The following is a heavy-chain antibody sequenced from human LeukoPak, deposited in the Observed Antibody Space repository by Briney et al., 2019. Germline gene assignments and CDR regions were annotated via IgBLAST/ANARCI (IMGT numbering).Heavy chain of an antibody. Sequence: PGGSLRLSCAASGFTFSSYSMNWVRQAPGKGLEWVSYISSSSSTIYYADSVKGRFTISRDNAKKSLYLQMNSLRAEDTAVYYCARIVGGYSYGSDYWGQGTLVTVFS. V-gene: IGHV3-48*01. J-gene: IGHJ4*02. CDR1: GFTFSSYS. D-gene: IGHD5-18*01. CDR3: ARIVGGYSYGSDY. CDR2: ISSSSSTI.